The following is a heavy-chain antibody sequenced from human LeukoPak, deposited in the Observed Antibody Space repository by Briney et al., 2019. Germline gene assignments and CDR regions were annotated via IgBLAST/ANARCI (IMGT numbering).Heavy chain of an antibody. J-gene: IGHJ4*02. Sequence: SETLSLTCTVSGGSISSGDYYWSWIRQPPGKGLEWIGYIYYSGSTYYTPSLKSRVTISVDTSKNQFSLKLSSVTAADTAVYYCARGRLQLTRVQGYFDYWGQGTLVTVSS. CDR2: IYYSGST. CDR3: ARGRLQLTRVQGYFDY. CDR1: GGSISSGDYY. V-gene: IGHV4-30-4*01. D-gene: IGHD5-24*01.